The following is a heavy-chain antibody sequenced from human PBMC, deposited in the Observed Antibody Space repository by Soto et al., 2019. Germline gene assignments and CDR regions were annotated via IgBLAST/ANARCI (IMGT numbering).Heavy chain of an antibody. CDR1: GGSFSTYY. CDR2: INHSGNT. CDR3: TGPYPDDFDS. Sequence: QVQLQQWGAGLLKPSETLSLTCTVYGGSFSTYYWSWIRQPPGKGLEWIGEINHSGNTNYNPSLMGRVTMSFDTSKNQFSLKLSSVTAADTAVYYCTGPYPDDFDSWGQGTLVTVSS. V-gene: IGHV4-34*01. J-gene: IGHJ4*02.